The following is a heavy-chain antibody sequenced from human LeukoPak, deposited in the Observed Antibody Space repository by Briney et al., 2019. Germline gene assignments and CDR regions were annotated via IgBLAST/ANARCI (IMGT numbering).Heavy chain of an antibody. CDR2: INHSGYT. V-gene: IGHV4-34*01. CDR3: TRMTAGHDY. CDR1: GVSFNDCY. Sequence: SETLSLTCAVSGVSFNDCYWSWVRQTPGKGLEWIGEINHSGYTNDSPSLKSRVTLSIDTSRKQFSLNLRSVTVADTGIYYCTRMTAGHDYWGQGTLVTVSS. D-gene: IGHD2-21*02. J-gene: IGHJ4*02.